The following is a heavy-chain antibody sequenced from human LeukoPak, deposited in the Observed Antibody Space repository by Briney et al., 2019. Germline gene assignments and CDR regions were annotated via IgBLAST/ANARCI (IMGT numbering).Heavy chain of an antibody. J-gene: IGHJ5*02. V-gene: IGHV4-59*01. CDR3: AGVVEVPAATGLWFDP. CDR1: GGSIRSYY. Sequence: SETLSLTCTVSGGSIRSYYWSWIRQPPGKGLEWIGYIYYSGNTNYNPPLKVRVTISEDTSKNQFSLKLSSLTAADTAVYYCAGVVEVPAATGLWFDPWGQGTLVTVSS. CDR2: IYYSGNT. D-gene: IGHD2-2*01.